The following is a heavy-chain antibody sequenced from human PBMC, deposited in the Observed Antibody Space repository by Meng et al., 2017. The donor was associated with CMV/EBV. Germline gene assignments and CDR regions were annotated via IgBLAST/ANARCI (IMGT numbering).Heavy chain of an antibody. CDR1: GYTFTDHF. CDR2: INPNNGGT. J-gene: IGHJ6*02. CDR3: ARVHVKIFAVFIADGMDV. D-gene: IGHD3-3*01. Sequence: ASVKVSCKASGYTFTDHFIYWLRQAPGQGLEWMGWINPNNGGTKSAQKFQGRVTMTRDKSISTAYMELTRLTSDDTAVYYCARVHVKIFAVFIADGMDVWGQGTTVTVSS. V-gene: IGHV1-2*02.